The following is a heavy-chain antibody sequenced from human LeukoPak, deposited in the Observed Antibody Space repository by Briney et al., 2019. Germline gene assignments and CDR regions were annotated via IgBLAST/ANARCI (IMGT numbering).Heavy chain of an antibody. CDR2: INHSGST. CDR1: GGSFSGYY. J-gene: IGHJ3*02. D-gene: IGHD3-22*01. V-gene: IGHV4-34*01. CDR3: ASGGPYYCDSSGYHNAFDI. Sequence: SETLSLTCAVYGGSFSGYYWSWIRQPPGKGLEWIGEINHSGSTNYNPSLKSRVTISVDTSKNQFSLKLSSVTAADTAVYYCASGGPYYCDSSGYHNAFDIWGQGTMVTVSS.